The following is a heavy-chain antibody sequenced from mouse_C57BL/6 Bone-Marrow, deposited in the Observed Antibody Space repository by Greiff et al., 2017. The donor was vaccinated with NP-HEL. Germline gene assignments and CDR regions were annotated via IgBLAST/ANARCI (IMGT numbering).Heavy chain of an antibody. CDR1: GFTFSDYY. CDR3: ARDRNYYGSSLNWYFDV. J-gene: IGHJ1*03. V-gene: IGHV5-16*01. CDR2: INHDGSST. Sequence: EVKLVESEGGLVQPGSSMKLSCTASGFTFSDYYMAWVRQVPEKGLEWVANINHDGSSTYYLDSLKSRFIISRDNAKNILYLQMSSLKSEDTATYYCARDRNYYGSSLNWYFDVWGTGTTVTVAS. D-gene: IGHD1-1*01.